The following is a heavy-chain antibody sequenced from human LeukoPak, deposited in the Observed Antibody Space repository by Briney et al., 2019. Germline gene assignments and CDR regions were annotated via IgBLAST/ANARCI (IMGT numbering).Heavy chain of an antibody. Sequence: AETLSLTCTVSGGSISSFHWRWVRQPPGKGLEWIGYIYYTGSTNYNPSLMSRVTISVDRSKNQLSLRLSSVTAADTAMYYCARGTVTTGFFDYWGQGTLVTVSS. CDR1: GGSISSFH. J-gene: IGHJ4*02. V-gene: IGHV4-59*01. D-gene: IGHD4-17*01. CDR2: IYYTGST. CDR3: ARGTVTTGFFDY.